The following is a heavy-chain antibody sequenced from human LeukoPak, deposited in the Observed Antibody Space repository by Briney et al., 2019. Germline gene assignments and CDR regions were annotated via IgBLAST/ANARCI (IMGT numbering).Heavy chain of an antibody. D-gene: IGHD4-17*01. CDR1: GFTFSGYS. CDR3: ARDFYGDYGALLY. J-gene: IGHJ4*02. V-gene: IGHV3-48*01. CDR2: ISSSSTTI. Sequence: PGGSLRLSCAASGFTFSGYSMMWVRQAPGKGLEWVSYISSSSTTIHYADSVKGRFTISRDNAKNSVYLQMNSLRAEDTAVYYCARDFYGDYGALLYWGQGTLVTVSS.